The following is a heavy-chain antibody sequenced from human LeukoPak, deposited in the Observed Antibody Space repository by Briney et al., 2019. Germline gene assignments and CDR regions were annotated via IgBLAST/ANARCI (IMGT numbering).Heavy chain of an antibody. D-gene: IGHD6-13*01. J-gene: IGHJ4*02. V-gene: IGHV1-18*01. CDR2: ISAYNGNT. Sequence: ASVKVSCKASGYTFTSYGISWVRQAPGQGLEWMGWISAYNGNTNYAQKLQGRVTMTTDTPTSTAYMELRSLRSDDTAVYYCAREEAAARTYDYWGQGTLVTVSS. CDR3: AREEAAARTYDY. CDR1: GYTFTSYG.